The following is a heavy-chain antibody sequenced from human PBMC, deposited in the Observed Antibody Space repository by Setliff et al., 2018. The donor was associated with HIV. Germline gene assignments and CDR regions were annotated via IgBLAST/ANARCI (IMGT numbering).Heavy chain of an antibody. Sequence: PGGSLRLSCAASGFTFSRFTMMWVRQTPGKGLDWVSSITSNLNYKYADSVKGRFTISRDNTKNSLYLQMNSLRADDTAVYYCARDPIIPRPDYFDYWGQGTLVTVSS. CDR3: ARDPIIPRPDYFDY. D-gene: IGHD6-6*01. V-gene: IGHV3-21*01. CDR2: ITSNLNY. CDR1: GFTFSRFT. J-gene: IGHJ4*02.